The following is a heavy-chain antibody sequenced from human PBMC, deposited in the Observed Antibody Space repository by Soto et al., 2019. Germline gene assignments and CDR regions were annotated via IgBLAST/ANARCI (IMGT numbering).Heavy chain of an antibody. J-gene: IGHJ4*02. CDR3: AKDMGIGGSSLFKNPFDY. D-gene: IGHD1-26*01. CDR2: ISWNSGSI. CDR1: GFTFDDYA. Sequence: GGSLRLSCAASGFTFDDYAMHWVRQAPGKGLEWVSGISWNSGSIGYADSVKGRFTISRDNAKNSLYLQMNSLRAEDTALYYCAKDMGIGGSSLFKNPFDYWGQGTLVTVSS. V-gene: IGHV3-9*01.